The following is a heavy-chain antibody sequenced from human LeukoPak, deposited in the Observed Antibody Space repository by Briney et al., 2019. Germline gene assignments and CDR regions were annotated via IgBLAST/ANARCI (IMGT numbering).Heavy chain of an antibody. V-gene: IGHV1-69*05. CDR2: IIPIFGTA. J-gene: IGHJ5*02. CDR3: ARVGSGGWFDP. CDR1: GGTFSSYA. Sequence: ASVKVSCKASGGTFSSYAIRWVRQAPGQGREWIGGIIPIFGTANYAQKFQGRVTITTDESTSTAYMELSSLRSEDTAVYYCARVGSGGWFDPWGQGTLVTVSS. D-gene: IGHD1-26*01.